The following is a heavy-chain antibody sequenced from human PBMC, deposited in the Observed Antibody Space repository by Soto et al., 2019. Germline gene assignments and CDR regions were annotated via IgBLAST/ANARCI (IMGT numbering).Heavy chain of an antibody. Sequence: QVQLQQWGAGLLKPSETLSLTCAVYGGSFSGYYWSWIRQPPGKGLEWIGEINHSGSTNYNPSLKRRVTISVDTAKNPFSLKMSSVTAAETAVYYCARVRGYYGRGAPPDAFAIWGQGTMVTVSS. V-gene: IGHV4-34*01. J-gene: IGHJ3*02. CDR1: GGSFSGYY. CDR2: INHSGST. D-gene: IGHD3-10*02. CDR3: ARVRGYYGRGAPPDAFAI.